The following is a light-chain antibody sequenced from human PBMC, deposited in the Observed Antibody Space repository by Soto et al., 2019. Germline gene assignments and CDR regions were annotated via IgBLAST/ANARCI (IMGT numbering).Light chain of an antibody. CDR2: GAS. V-gene: IGKV3-15*01. CDR1: QSVRSN. CDR3: QQYSSWPLT. J-gene: IGKJ4*01. Sequence: EIVMTQSRASLSVSPGERATVSCRASQSVRSNYLSWYQQKPGQAPRLLIYGASTRATGFPARFSGSGSGTELTLTISSLQSEDFAVYYCQQYSSWPLTFGGGTKVEIK.